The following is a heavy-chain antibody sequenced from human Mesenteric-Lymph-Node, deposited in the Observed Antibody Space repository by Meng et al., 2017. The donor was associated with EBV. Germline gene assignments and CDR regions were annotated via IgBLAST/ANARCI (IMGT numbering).Heavy chain of an antibody. CDR3: ARSPTGYSSTWSPYWYFDL. J-gene: IGHJ2*01. Sequence: EVQLVESGGGLVKPGGSLRLSCAASGLTFSSYSINWVRQAPGKGLEWVSSISSSSSYIYYADSVKGRFTISRDNAKNSLYLQMNSLRAEDTAVYYCARSPTGYSSTWSPYWYFDLWGRGTLVTVSS. CDR1: GLTFSSYS. CDR2: ISSSSSYI. D-gene: IGHD6-13*01. V-gene: IGHV3-21*02.